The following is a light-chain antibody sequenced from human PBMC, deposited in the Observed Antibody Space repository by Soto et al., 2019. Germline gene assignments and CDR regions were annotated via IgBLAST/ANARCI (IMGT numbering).Light chain of an antibody. J-gene: IGKJ1*01. Sequence: DLQMTQSPSTLSASVGDRVTITCRASQSISSWLAWYQQKPGKAPKLLIYDTSSLESGVPSRFSGSGSGTEFTLTISSLQPDDFATYYCQHYNTYSWTFGQGTKVDIK. V-gene: IGKV1-5*01. CDR2: DTS. CDR3: QHYNTYSWT. CDR1: QSISSW.